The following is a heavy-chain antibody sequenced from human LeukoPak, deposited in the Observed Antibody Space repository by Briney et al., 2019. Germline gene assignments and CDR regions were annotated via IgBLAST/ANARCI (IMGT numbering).Heavy chain of an antibody. D-gene: IGHD3-22*01. CDR2: IRSKANSYAT. V-gene: IGHV3-73*01. CDR1: GFTFSGSA. CDR3: TRPSYDSSVSGVVY. Sequence: PGGSLRLSCATSGFTFSGSAIHWVRQASGKGLEWVGRIRSKANSYATTDAASVKGRFTFSRDDSKNTAYLQMNSLKTEDTAVYYCTRPSYDSSVSGVVYWGQGTLVTVSS. J-gene: IGHJ4*02.